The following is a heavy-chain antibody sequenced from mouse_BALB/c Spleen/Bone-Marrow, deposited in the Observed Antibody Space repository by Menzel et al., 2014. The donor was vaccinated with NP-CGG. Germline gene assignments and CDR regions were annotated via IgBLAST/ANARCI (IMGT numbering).Heavy chain of an antibody. J-gene: IGHJ1*01. CDR2: IDPANGNT. Sequence: EVQVVESGAELVKPGASVKLSCTASGFNIKDTYMHWVKQRPEQGLEWIGRIDPANGNTKYDPKFQGKATITADTSSNTAYLQLSSLTSEDTAVYYCASYRYVWYFDVWGAGTTVTVSS. CDR1: GFNIKDTY. D-gene: IGHD2-14*01. CDR3: ASYRYVWYFDV. V-gene: IGHV14-3*02.